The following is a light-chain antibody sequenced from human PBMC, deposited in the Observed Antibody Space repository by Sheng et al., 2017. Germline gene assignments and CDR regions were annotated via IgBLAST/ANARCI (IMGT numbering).Light chain of an antibody. CDR3: QKYDSVPLT. Sequence: DIQMTQSPSSVSASVGEKVTITCRASQGISNWLAWYQQKPGKVPKLLISAASTLQSGVPSRFSGSGSGTDFTLTISSLQPEDVATYYCQKYDSVPLTFGGGTRVEI. V-gene: IGKV1-27*01. CDR1: QGISNW. CDR2: AAS. J-gene: IGKJ4*01.